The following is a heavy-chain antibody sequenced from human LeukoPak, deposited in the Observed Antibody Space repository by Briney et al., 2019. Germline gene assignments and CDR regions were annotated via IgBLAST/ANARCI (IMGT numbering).Heavy chain of an antibody. V-gene: IGHV3-33*01. CDR3: ARGLRIAGSYFDY. J-gene: IGHJ4*02. CDR2: IWYDGSNK. D-gene: IGHD1-26*01. Sequence: PGGSLRLSCAASGFTFSIYGMHWVRQAPGKGLEWVAVIWYDGSNKYYADSVKGRFTISRDNSKNTLYLQMNSLRAEYTAVYYCARGLRIAGSYFDYWGQGTLVTVSS. CDR1: GFTFSIYG.